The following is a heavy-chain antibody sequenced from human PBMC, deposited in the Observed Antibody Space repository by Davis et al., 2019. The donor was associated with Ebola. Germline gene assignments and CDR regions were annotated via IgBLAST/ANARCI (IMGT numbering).Heavy chain of an antibody. Sequence: PGGSLRLSCKGSGYRFTSYWIGRVRQMPGKGLEWMGIVYPGDSDTNYSPSFQGHVTISADKSISTAYLQWSSLKASDTAMYYCSRGFYTDPLDYWGQGTLVTVSS. CDR3: SRGFYTDPLDY. J-gene: IGHJ4*02. V-gene: IGHV5-51*01. CDR2: VYPGDSDT. CDR1: GYRFTSYW.